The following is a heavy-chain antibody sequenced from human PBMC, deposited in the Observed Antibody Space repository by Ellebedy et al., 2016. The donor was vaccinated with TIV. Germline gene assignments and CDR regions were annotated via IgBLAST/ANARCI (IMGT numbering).Heavy chain of an antibody. CDR2: VNSDGSST. Sequence: PGGSLRLSCAASGLTFSSYWMHWVRQAPGKGLVWVSRVNSDGSSTTYADSVKGRFTTSRDNAKHTLYLQMNSLRGEDTAVYYCVSSSPVIDYWGQGTLVTVSS. V-gene: IGHV3-74*01. D-gene: IGHD6-13*01. J-gene: IGHJ4*02. CDR1: GLTFSSYW. CDR3: VSSSPVIDY.